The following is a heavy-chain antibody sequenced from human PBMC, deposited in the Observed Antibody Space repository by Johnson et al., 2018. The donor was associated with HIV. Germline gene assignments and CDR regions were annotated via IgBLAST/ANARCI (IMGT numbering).Heavy chain of an antibody. Sequence: QVQLVESGGGLIQAGGSLRLSCAASGFIVSNNYMSWVRQAPGKGLEWVAVISYDGSNKYYADSVKGRFTISRDNSKNTLYLQMNKLRAEDTAAYYCARELSHDAFDIWGQGTMVTVSS. J-gene: IGHJ3*02. V-gene: IGHV3-30-3*01. CDR2: ISYDGSNK. D-gene: IGHD3-3*02. CDR1: GFIVSNNY. CDR3: ARELSHDAFDI.